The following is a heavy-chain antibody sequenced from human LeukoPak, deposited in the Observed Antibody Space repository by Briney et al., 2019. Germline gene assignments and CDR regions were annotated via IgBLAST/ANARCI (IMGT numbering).Heavy chain of an antibody. CDR1: GGTFSSYA. Sequence: PPASVKVSCKASGGTFSSYAISWVRQAPGQGLEWMGGIIPIFGTANYAQKFQGRVTITADESTSTAYMELSSLRSEDTAVYYCARVVVPAAIPYYYYYMDVWGKGTTVTVSS. CDR2: IIPIFGTA. J-gene: IGHJ6*03. CDR3: ARVVVPAAIPYYYYYMDV. V-gene: IGHV1-69*13. D-gene: IGHD2-2*02.